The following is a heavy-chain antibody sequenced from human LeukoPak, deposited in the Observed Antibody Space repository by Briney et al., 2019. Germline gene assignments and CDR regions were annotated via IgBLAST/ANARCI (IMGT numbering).Heavy chain of an antibody. CDR2: IYSSGST. CDR1: GFSVSNNY. J-gene: IGHJ4*02. D-gene: IGHD1-26*01. CDR3: ARQRISGSYRYPFGY. Sequence: PGGSLRLSCAASGFSVSNNYMNWVRQAPGKGLEWISSIYSSGSTYYTDSVKGRFTIPRENSENTVYLQMNSLTVEDTAVYYCARQRISGSYRYPFGYWGQGTLVTVSS. V-gene: IGHV3-53*01.